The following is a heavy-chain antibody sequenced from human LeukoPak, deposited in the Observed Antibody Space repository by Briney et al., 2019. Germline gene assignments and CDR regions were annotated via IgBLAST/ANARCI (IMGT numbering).Heavy chain of an antibody. CDR3: ARAQGGGLLWFGEYNNWFDP. V-gene: IGHV4-39*01. CDR2: IYYSGST. J-gene: IGHJ5*02. CDR1: GGSISSSSYY. D-gene: IGHD3-10*01. Sequence: PSETLSHTCTVSGGSISSSSYYWGWIRQPPGKGLEWIGSIYYSGSTYYNPSLKSRVTISVDTSKNQFSLKLSSVTAADTAVYYCARAQGGGLLWFGEYNNWFDPWGQGTLVAVSS.